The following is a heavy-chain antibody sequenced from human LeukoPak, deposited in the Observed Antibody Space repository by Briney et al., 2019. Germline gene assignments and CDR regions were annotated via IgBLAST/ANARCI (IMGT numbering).Heavy chain of an antibody. J-gene: IGHJ4*02. V-gene: IGHV4-34*01. CDR1: GGSFGGYY. CDR2: INHSGST. CDR3: ARGAVVVPAAKGFDY. D-gene: IGHD2-2*01. Sequence: PSETLSLTCAVYGGSFGGYYWSWIRQPPGKGLEWIGEINHSGSTNYNPSLKSRVTISVDTSKNQFSLKLSSVTAADTAVYYCARGAVVVPAAKGFDYWGQGTLVTVSS.